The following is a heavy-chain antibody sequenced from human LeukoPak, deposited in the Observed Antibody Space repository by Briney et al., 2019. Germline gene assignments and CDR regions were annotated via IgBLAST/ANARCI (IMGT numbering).Heavy chain of an antibody. Sequence: GGSLRLSCTASGFTFSSYSIHWVRQAPGKGLEWVALISYDGKKTDYADSVKGRFTFSRDNSKNTVSLQMSGLRAEDTAVYYCARFDDSSGYDAFDIWGQGTMVTVSS. CDR3: ARFDDSSGYDAFDI. J-gene: IGHJ3*02. V-gene: IGHV3-30*04. D-gene: IGHD3-22*01. CDR1: GFTFSSYS. CDR2: ISYDGKKT.